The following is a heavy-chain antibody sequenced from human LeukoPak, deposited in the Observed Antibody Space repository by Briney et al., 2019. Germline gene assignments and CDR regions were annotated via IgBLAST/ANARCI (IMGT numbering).Heavy chain of an antibody. D-gene: IGHD6-6*01. CDR1: GGSISSYY. Sequence: SETLSLTCTVSGGSISSYYWSWLRQPPGKGLEWIGYIYYSGSTNYNPSLKSRVTISVDTSKNQFSLKLSSVTAADTAVYYCARDRGGYSSSGFDPWGQGTLVTVSS. J-gene: IGHJ5*02. V-gene: IGHV4-59*01. CDR2: IYYSGST. CDR3: ARDRGGYSSSGFDP.